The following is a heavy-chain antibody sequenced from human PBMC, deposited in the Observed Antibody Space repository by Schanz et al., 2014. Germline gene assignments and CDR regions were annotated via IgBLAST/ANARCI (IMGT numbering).Heavy chain of an antibody. J-gene: IGHJ4*02. CDR3: ARSNYYDNSDYYNSFDY. V-gene: IGHV1-69*02. CDR2: IIPILGIA. CDR1: GGTFNSYT. D-gene: IGHD3-22*01. Sequence: VQLEQSGAEVKKPGASVKVSCKASGGTFNSYTINWVRQAPGQGLEWMGRIIPILGIANYAQKFQGRVTITADKSTSTAYMDLSSLRPEDTAVYYCARSNYYDNSDYYNSFDYWGQGTLVTVSS.